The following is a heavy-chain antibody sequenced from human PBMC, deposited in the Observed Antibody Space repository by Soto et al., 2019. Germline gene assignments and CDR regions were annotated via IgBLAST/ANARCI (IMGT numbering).Heavy chain of an antibody. CDR1: GFSFSDYA. Sequence: GGSLRLSCKASGFSFSDYAMTWVRQAPGKGLEWVAVISYDGSNKYYADSVKGRFTISRDNSKNTLYLQMNSLRAEDTAVYYCARVWRSSSSEGDYYYYGMDVWGQGTTVTVSS. D-gene: IGHD6-6*01. CDR2: ISYDGSNK. J-gene: IGHJ6*02. CDR3: ARVWRSSSSEGDYYYYGMDV. V-gene: IGHV3-30-3*01.